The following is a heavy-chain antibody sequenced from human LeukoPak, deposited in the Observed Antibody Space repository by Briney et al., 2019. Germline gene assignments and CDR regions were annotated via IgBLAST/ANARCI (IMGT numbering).Heavy chain of an antibody. CDR1: GLTFSSYT. J-gene: IGHJ6*03. CDR2: IGTSSTTI. V-gene: IGHV3-48*01. Sequence: GGSLRLSCAASGLTFSSYTMNWVRQPPGKGLEWVSNIGTSSTTIYYADSVKGRFTISRDNAKNSLYLQMNSLRADDTAVYYCARFAAGGSYYYYMDVWGKGTTVTVSS. CDR3: ARFAAGGSYYYYMDV. D-gene: IGHD6-25*01.